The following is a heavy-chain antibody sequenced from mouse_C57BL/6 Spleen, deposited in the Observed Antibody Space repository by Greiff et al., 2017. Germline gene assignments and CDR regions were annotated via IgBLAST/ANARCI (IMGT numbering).Heavy chain of an antibody. V-gene: IGHV5-17*01. Sequence: DVHLVESGGGLVKPGGSLKLSCAASGFTFSDYGMHWVRQAPEKGLEWVAYISSGSSTIYYADTVKGRFTISSANDKNTLFLQMNRRRSEDKAMYYCARGIYLVYWYFDVWGTGTTVTVSS. J-gene: IGHJ1*03. CDR2: ISSGSSTI. D-gene: IGHD5-5*01. CDR1: GFTFSDYG. CDR3: ARGIYLVYWYFDV.